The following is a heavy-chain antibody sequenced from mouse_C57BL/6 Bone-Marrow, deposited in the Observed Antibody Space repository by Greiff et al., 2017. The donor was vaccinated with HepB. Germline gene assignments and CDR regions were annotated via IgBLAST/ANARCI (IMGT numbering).Heavy chain of an antibody. D-gene: IGHD1-1*01. CDR1: GYTFTEYT. J-gene: IGHJ4*01. Sequence: VQLQQSGAELVRPGTSVKVSCKASGYTFTEYTIHWVKQRSGQGLEWIGWFYPGSGSIKYNEKFKDKATLTADKSSSTVYMELSRLTSEDSAVYFCARHEEGYYGSIYGAMDYWGQGTSVTVSS. CDR2: FYPGSGSI. CDR3: ARHEEGYYGSIYGAMDY. V-gene: IGHV1-62-2*01.